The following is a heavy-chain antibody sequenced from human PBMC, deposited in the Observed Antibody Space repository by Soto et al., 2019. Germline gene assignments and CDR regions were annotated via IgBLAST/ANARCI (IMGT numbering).Heavy chain of an antibody. D-gene: IGHD3-22*01. CDR1: GFTFISYD. J-gene: IGHJ4*02. CDR3: ARDYNYYDSRREY. CDR2: IYSGGST. V-gene: IGHV3-53*04. Sequence: LILSCAASGFTFISYDMHWVRQATGKGLEWVSVIYSGGSTYYADSVKGRFTISRHNSKNTLYLQMNSLRAEDTAVYYCARDYNYYDSRREYWGQGTLVTVSS.